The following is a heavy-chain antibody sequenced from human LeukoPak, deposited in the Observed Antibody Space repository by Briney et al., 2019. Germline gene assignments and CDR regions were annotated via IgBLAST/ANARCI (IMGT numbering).Heavy chain of an antibody. CDR3: VRDSGCSGGSCYLRGHNWFDP. V-gene: IGHV1-2*02. Sequence: ASVKVSCKASGYTFTGYYMHWVRQAPGQGLEWMGWINPNSGGTNYAQKFQGRVTMTRDTSISTAYMELSRLRSDDTAVYYCVRDSGCSGGSCYLRGHNWFDPWGQGTLVTVSS. CDR2: INPNSGGT. D-gene: IGHD2-15*01. CDR1: GYTFTGYY. J-gene: IGHJ5*02.